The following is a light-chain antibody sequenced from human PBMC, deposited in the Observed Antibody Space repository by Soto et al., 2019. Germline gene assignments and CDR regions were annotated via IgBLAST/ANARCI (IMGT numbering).Light chain of an antibody. V-gene: IGLV2-14*01. CDR3: SSYTTSSSYV. CDR2: DVY. CDR1: SSDVGGFNY. Sequence: QSVLTQPASVSGSPGQSITNSCTGTSSDVGGFNYVSWYQQHPGKAPKLLIFDVYSRPSGISNRFSGSKSGSTASLTISGLQAEDEADYYCSSYTTSSSYVFGAGTKVTVL. J-gene: IGLJ1*01.